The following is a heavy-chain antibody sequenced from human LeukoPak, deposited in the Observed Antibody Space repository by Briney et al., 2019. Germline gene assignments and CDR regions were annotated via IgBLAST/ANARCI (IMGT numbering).Heavy chain of an antibody. CDR3: ARTSDILTGYTYYYYYYMDV. Sequence: SETLSLTCAVYGGSFSGYYWSWIRQPPGKGLEWIGEINHSGSTNYNPSLKSRVTISVDTSKNQFSLKLSSVTAADAAVYYCARTSDILTGYTYYYYYYMDVWGKGTTVTVS. V-gene: IGHV4-34*01. D-gene: IGHD3-9*01. CDR1: GGSFSGYY. CDR2: INHSGST. J-gene: IGHJ6*03.